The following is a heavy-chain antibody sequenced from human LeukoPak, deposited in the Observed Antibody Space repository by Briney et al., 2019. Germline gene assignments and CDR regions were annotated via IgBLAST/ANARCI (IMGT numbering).Heavy chain of an antibody. J-gene: IGHJ4*02. D-gene: IGHD6-13*01. Sequence: PGGSLRLSCAASGFAFSTYGMSWVRQAPGKGLEWVSAITGSGSGGITFYADSVKGRFTISRDNSKNTLYLQMNSLRAEDTAVYYCANWGGAAAGTAFDYWGQGTLVTVSS. CDR2: ITGSGSGGIT. CDR3: ANWGGAAAGTAFDY. V-gene: IGHV3-23*01. CDR1: GFAFSTYG.